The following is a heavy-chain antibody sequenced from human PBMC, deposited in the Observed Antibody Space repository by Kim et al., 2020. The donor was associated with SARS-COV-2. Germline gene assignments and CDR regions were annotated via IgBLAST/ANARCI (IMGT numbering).Heavy chain of an antibody. CDR1: GDSVSSNSAA. J-gene: IGHJ4*02. V-gene: IGHV6-1*01. D-gene: IGHD3-22*01. CDR2: TYYRSKWYN. CDR3: ASSRGQTYYYDSSGYYYQRGGFDY. Sequence: SQTLSLTCAISGDSVSSNSAAWNWIRQSPSRGLEWLGRTYYRSKWYNDYAVSVKSRITINPDTSKNQFSLQLNSVTPEDTAVYYCASSRGQTYYYDSSGYYYQRGGFDYWGQGTLVTVSS.